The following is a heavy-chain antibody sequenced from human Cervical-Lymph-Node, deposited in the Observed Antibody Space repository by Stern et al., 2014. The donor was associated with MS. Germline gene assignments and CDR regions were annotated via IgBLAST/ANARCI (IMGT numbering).Heavy chain of an antibody. CDR2: ISSGGSYI. V-gene: IGHV3-21*01. J-gene: IGHJ4*02. CDR3: ARGRGGNYRYYFDY. Sequence: EVQLVESGGGLVKPGGSLRLSCAASGFTFSSYSMNWVRQAPGKGLEWVESISSGGSYIYYADSLKGRFTISRDNAKNSLYLQMNSLRAEDTAVYYCARGRGGNYRYYFDYWGQGTLVTVSS. CDR1: GFTFSSYS. D-gene: IGHD4-23*01.